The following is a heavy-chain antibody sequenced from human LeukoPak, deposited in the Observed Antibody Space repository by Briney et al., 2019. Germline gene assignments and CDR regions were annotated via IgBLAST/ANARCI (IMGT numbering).Heavy chain of an antibody. J-gene: IGHJ3*02. D-gene: IGHD6-13*01. Sequence: GGSLRLSCAASGFIFSSYWMSWVRQAPGKGLEWVANIKQDGSEKYYVDSVKGRFTISRDNDKNSLYLQMNSLRAEDTAVYYCARDKTHRAALGNDAFDIWGQGTMVTVSS. CDR2: IKQDGSEK. CDR3: ARDKTHRAALGNDAFDI. V-gene: IGHV3-7*01. CDR1: GFIFSSYW.